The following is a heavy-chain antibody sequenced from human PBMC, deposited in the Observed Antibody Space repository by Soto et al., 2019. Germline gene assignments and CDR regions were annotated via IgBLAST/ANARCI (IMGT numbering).Heavy chain of an antibody. CDR2: ISAYNGNT. CDR3: GRKSIAVEGGGDY. Sequence: ASVKFSCKASGYTFTSYDISWVRQAPGQGLEWMGWISAYNGNTNYAQKLQGRVTMTTDTSTSTAHMELSSLRSDDTAVYYCGRKSIAVEGGGDYWGQGTLVTVSS. J-gene: IGHJ4*02. D-gene: IGHD6-19*01. CDR1: GYTFTSYD. V-gene: IGHV1-18*01.